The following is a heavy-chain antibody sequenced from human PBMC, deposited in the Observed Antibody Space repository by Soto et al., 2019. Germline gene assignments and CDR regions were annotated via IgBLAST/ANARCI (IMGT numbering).Heavy chain of an antibody. CDR3: AKDSDTKRGPDY. Sequence: GVSLRLSCAAFGFPFSSYVMACVRQAPGKGLEWVSGISVSSDNTFYAGSVKGRFTISRDNSKSTLFLQMNSMRAEDTALYYCAKDSDTKRGPDYWAQGTLVTVSS. D-gene: IGHD3-10*01. CDR1: GFPFSSYV. V-gene: IGHV3-23*01. CDR2: ISVSSDNT. J-gene: IGHJ4*02.